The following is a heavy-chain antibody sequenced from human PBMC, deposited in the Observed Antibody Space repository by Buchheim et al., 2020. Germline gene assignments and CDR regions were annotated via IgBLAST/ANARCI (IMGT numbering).Heavy chain of an antibody. CDR3: ARENCPSTGCTNFDY. CDR1: GFTLRSYW. CDR2: ISSDGSRI. Sequence: EVQLVESGGGLVQPGGSLRLSCAASGFTLRSYWMHWVRQDPGKGLVWVSRISSDGSRIYYADSVKGRFTISRDDAKNMLFLQMNSLRAEDTAVFYCARENCPSTGCTNFDYWGQGTL. V-gene: IGHV3-74*01. J-gene: IGHJ4*02. D-gene: IGHD2-2*01.